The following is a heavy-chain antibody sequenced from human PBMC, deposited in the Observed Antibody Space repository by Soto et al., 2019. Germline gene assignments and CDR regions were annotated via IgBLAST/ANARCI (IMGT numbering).Heavy chain of an antibody. V-gene: IGHV3-30*03. D-gene: IGHD4-17*01. CDR3: ATTEGIYGDSHTFLFDY. J-gene: IGHJ4*02. CDR1: GFTFSSYG. CDR2: ISYEGSNK. Sequence: PGGSLRLACAASGFTFSSYGMHWVRQAPGKGREWVAGISYEGSNKYYADSVKGRFTISRDNSKNTLYLQMNSLRAEDTAVYYCATTEGIYGDSHTFLFDYWGQGTLVTVSS.